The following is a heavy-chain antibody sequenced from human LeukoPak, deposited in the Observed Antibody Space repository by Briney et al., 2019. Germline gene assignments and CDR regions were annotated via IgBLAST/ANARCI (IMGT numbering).Heavy chain of an antibody. CDR3: ARDLTMVRGLPDY. CDR2: IIPILGIA. CDR1: GGTFSSYA. Sequence: GASVKVSCKASGGTFSSYAISWVRQAPGQGLEWMGRIIPILGIANYAQKFQGRVTITADKSTSTAYMELSSLRSEDTAVYYCARDLTMVRGLPDYWGKGTLVTVSS. D-gene: IGHD3-10*01. J-gene: IGHJ4*02. V-gene: IGHV1-69*04.